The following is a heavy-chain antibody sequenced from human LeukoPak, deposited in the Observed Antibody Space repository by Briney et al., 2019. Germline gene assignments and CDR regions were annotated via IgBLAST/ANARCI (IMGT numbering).Heavy chain of an antibody. D-gene: IGHD6-19*01. CDR3: AKETRQQWLVRGAFDI. CDR1: GGSFSGYY. V-gene: IGHV4-34*01. Sequence: SETLSLTCAVYGGSFSGYYWSWIRQPPGKGLEWIGGIYYSGSTYYNPSLKSRVTISVDTSKNQFSLKLSSVTAADTAVYYCAKETRQQWLVRGAFDIWGQGTMVTVSS. CDR2: IYYSGST. J-gene: IGHJ3*02.